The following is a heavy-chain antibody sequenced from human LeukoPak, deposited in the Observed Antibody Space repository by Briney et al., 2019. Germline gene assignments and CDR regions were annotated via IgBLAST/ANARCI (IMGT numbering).Heavy chain of an antibody. CDR1: GGSINSGDHY. D-gene: IGHD3-16*02. CDR2: ISYSGIT. V-gene: IGHV4-30-4*01. CDR3: ARTVGYVWGTYRIDY. Sequence: SETLSLTCSVSGGSINSGDHYWSWLRLPPGKGPEWIGYISYSGITYYIPSLKSRVTMSVDTSKNEISLSLTSVTAADTAVYYCARTVGYVWGTYRIDYWGQGTLVTVSS. J-gene: IGHJ4*02.